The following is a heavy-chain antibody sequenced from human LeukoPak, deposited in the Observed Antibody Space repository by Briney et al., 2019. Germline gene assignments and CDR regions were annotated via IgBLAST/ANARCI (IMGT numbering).Heavy chain of an antibody. J-gene: IGHJ4*02. CDR3: ANDYGGNERFDY. D-gene: IGHD4-23*01. CDR2: THYSGNT. V-gene: IGHV4-59*08. Sequence: SETLSLTCSVSDDSISSYYWNRIRQPPGKPLEWIGYTHYSGNTNYNPSLKSRVTISVDTSKNQFSLKLSSVTAADTAVYYCANDYGGNERFDYWGQGTLVTVSS. CDR1: DDSISSYY.